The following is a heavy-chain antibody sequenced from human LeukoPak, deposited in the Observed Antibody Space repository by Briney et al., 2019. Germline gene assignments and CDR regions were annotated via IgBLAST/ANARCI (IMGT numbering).Heavy chain of an antibody. Sequence: PSETLSLTCTVSGGSISSSSYYWGWIRQPPGKGLEWIGSIYYSGSTYYNPSLKSRVTISVDKSKNQFSLKLSSVTAADTAVYYCASQPTTSFDYWGQGTLVTVSS. V-gene: IGHV4-39*07. CDR2: IYYSGST. D-gene: IGHD4-17*01. CDR3: ASQPTTSFDY. CDR1: GGSISSSSYY. J-gene: IGHJ4*02.